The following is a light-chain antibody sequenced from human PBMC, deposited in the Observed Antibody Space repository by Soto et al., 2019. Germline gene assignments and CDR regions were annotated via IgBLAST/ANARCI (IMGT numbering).Light chain of an antibody. V-gene: IGKV3-15*01. J-gene: IGKJ4*01. CDR3: QQYNSWPLT. CDR1: QSVSSN. CDR2: RAS. Sequence: IVLTQSPATLSVSPWERATLSCRASQSVSSNYLAWYQQKPGQAPRLLIYRASSRATGISGSFSGSGSGTEFTRTITSLQSEDFAVYYCQQYNSWPLTFGGGTKVDIK.